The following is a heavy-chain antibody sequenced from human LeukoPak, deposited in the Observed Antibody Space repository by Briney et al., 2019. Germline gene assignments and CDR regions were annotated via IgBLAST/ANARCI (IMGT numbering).Heavy chain of an antibody. Sequence: PGGALRLSCAPSGFSFSSYEMNWVREALGGGRGSVSYLCNNGSTIYYADSVKGRFTISRDNAKNSLYLQMNSLRAEDTVVYYCARDYGSGSYYKSYYYYGMDVWGKGTTVTVSS. CDR2: LCNNGSTI. D-gene: IGHD3-10*01. CDR3: ARDYGSGSYYKSYYYYGMDV. CDR1: GFSFSSYE. V-gene: IGHV3-48*03. J-gene: IGHJ6*04.